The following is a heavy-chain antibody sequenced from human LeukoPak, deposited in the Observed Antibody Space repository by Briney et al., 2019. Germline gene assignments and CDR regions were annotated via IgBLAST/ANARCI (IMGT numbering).Heavy chain of an antibody. J-gene: IGHJ4*02. D-gene: IGHD5-18*01. CDR1: GYSFTSYS. V-gene: IGHV5-51*01. CDR3: ASTRSWHRYGYGY. Sequence: GASLKISCKASGYSFTSYSIGWVRQMPGKGLEWMGIIHPGDSDTRYSPSSEGQVTISADKSISTAYLQWSSLKASGTAMYYCASTRSWHRYGYGYWGQGTLVTVSS. CDR2: IHPGDSDT.